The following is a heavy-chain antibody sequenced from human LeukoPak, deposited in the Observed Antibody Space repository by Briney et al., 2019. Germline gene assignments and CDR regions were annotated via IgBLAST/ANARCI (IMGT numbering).Heavy chain of an antibody. CDR3: ARMTGGTGSTPWAYYYYMDV. D-gene: IGHD3/OR15-3a*01. CDR1: GGSINNYY. V-gene: IGHV4-59*13. J-gene: IGHJ6*03. Sequence: KASETLSLTCTVTGGSINNYYWNWIRQSPGKGLECIGYIFYSGTANYNPSLKSRVAISLGTSNNQFSLTLRSVTAADTAVYYCARMTGGTGSTPWAYYYYMDVWGKGTTVAVSS. CDR2: IFYSGTA.